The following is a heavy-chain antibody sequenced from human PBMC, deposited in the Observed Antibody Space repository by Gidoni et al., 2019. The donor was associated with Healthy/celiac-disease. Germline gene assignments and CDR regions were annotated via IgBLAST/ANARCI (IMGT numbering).Heavy chain of an antibody. CDR2: ISWNSGSI. J-gene: IGHJ4*02. CDR1: GFTCDDYA. D-gene: IGHD3-22*01. V-gene: IGHV3-9*01. Sequence: EVQLVESGGGLVQPGRSLRLSCAASGFTCDDYAMHWVRQAPGKGLEWVSGISWNSGSIGYADSVKGRFTISRDNAKNSLYLQMNSLRAEDTALYYCAKDLYYYDSSGGFDYWGQGTLVTVSS. CDR3: AKDLYYYDSSGGFDY.